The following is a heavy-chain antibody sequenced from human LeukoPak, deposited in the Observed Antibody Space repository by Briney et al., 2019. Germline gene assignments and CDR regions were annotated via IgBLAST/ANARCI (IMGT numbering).Heavy chain of an antibody. CDR2: ISWNSGSI. CDR1: GFTFDDYA. D-gene: IGHD3-3*01. V-gene: IGHV3-9*01. Sequence: GGSLRLSCAASGFTFDDYAMHWVRQAPGKGLEWVSGISWNSGSIGYADSVKGRFTISRDNSKNTLYLQMNSLRAEDTAVYYCARVTIFGVVIHGYDDYWGQGTLVTVSS. J-gene: IGHJ4*02. CDR3: ARVTIFGVVIHGYDDY.